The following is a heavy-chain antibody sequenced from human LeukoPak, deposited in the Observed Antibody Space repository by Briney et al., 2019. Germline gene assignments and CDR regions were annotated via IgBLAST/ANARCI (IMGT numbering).Heavy chain of an antibody. CDR1: GFSFSIYA. CDR3: ARHSLIGTTPFDY. J-gene: IGHJ4*02. D-gene: IGHD1-20*01. Sequence: GGSLRLSCAASGFSFSIYAMNWVRQAPGKGLEWVSLIIGNGRDIRYADSVKGRFTISRDNSKNILYLQMNSLRAEDTAVYYCARHSLIGTTPFDYWGQGTLVTVPS. V-gene: IGHV3-23*01. CDR2: IIGNGRDI.